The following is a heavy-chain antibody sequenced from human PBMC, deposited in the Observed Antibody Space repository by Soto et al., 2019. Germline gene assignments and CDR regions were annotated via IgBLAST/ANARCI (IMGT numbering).Heavy chain of an antibody. V-gene: IGHV4-39*02. J-gene: IGHJ6*03. CDR2: IYYSGST. CDR3: AREDYPPYYYYMDV. D-gene: IGHD3-16*01. CDR1: GGSISSSSYY. Sequence: SETLSLTCTVSGGSISSSSYYWGWIRQPPGKGLEWIGSIYYSGSTYYNPSLKSRVTISVDTSKNQFSLKLSSVTAADTAVYYCAREDYPPYYYYMDVWGKGTTVTVSS.